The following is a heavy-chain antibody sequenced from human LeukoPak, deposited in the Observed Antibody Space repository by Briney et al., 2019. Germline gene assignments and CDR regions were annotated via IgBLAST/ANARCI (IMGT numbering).Heavy chain of an antibody. CDR1: GFTFSSXA. V-gene: IGHV3-30*17. D-gene: IGHD3-3*02. J-gene: IGHJ4*02. CDR3: AKDSIFGVVSPIDY. CDR2: ISYDGSNK. Sequence: AASGFTFSSXAXXGXRXXXXKXXXXXXXISYDGSNKYSADSVKRRFTISRDNSKNSLYLQMNSLRADDTAVYYCAKDSIFGVVSPIDYWGQGTLVTVSS.